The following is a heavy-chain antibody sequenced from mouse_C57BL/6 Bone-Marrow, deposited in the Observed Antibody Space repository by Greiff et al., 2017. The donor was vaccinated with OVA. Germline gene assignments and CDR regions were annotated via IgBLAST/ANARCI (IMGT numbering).Heavy chain of an antibody. CDR3: ATYYKGWFAD. CDR2: ISGGGGNT. V-gene: IGHV5-9*01. CDR1: GFTFSSYT. J-gene: IGHJ3*01. D-gene: IGHD2-12*01. Sequence: DVMLVESGGGLVKPGGSLKLSCAASGFTFSSYTMSWVRQTPEKRLEWVATISGGGGNTYYPDSVKGRFTISRDNAKNTLYLQMSSLRSEDTALYYCATYYKGWFADWGQGTLVTVSA.